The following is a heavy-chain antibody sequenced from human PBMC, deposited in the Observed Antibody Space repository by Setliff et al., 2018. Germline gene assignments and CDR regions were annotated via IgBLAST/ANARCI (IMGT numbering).Heavy chain of an antibody. CDR2: IYHSGST. J-gene: IGHJ4*02. V-gene: IGHV4-38-2*01. CDR1: GYSISSGYY. CDR3: ARDGGNGYSYGYPFDY. Sequence: SETLSLTCAVSGYSISSGYYWGWIRQPPGKGLEWIGSIYHSGSTYYNPSIKSRVTISVDTSKNQFSLKLSSVTAADTAVYYCARDGGNGYSYGYPFDYWGQGTLVTVSS. D-gene: IGHD5-18*01.